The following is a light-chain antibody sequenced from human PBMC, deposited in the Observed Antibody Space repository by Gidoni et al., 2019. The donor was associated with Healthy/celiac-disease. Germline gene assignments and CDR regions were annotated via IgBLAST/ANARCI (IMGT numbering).Light chain of an antibody. CDR3: QSYDSSLSGYV. J-gene: IGLJ1*01. CDR2: GNN. Sequence: QSVLTPPPSVSGAPGQRVTISCTGSSSNIGAGYDVHWYQQPPGTAPKLLISGNNNRPSGVPDRFSGSKSGTSASLAITGLQAEDEADYYCQSYDSSLSGYVFGTGTKVTVL. V-gene: IGLV1-40*01. CDR1: SSNIGAGYD.